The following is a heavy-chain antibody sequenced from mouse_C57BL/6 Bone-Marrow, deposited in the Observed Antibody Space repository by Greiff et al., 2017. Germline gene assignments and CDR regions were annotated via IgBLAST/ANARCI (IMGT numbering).Heavy chain of an antibody. V-gene: IGHV1-50*01. CDR3: GGGYGNYDYGPPYCIDY. J-gene: IGHJ4*01. CDR1: GYTFTSYW. CDR2: IDPSDSYT. Sequence: VQLQQPGAELVKPGASVKLSCKASGYTFTSYWMQWVKQRPGQGLEWIGEIDPSDSYTNYNQKFKGKATLTVDTSSSTAYLQLSSLTTEDSAIYYCGGGYGNYDYGPPYCIDYWGQGTSGTVSS. D-gene: IGHD2-4*01.